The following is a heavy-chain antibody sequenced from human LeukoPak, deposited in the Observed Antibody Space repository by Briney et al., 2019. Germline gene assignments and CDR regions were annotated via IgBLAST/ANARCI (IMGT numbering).Heavy chain of an antibody. V-gene: IGHV3-23*01. CDR2: ISASGGTT. Sequence: GGSLRPSCAASGFTFINYGMTWVRQVPGKGLEWVAGISASGGTTYYADSVKGRFTSSRDNSKNTLYLQMNSLRAEDTAVYYCVLHHDNYYGGSWFVPSGPGKLGTVSS. CDR3: VLHHDNYYGGSWFVP. CDR1: GFTFINYG. D-gene: IGHD4-23*01. J-gene: IGHJ5*02.